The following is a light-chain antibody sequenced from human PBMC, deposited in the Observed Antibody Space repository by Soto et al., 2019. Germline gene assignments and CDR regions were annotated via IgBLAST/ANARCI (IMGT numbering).Light chain of an antibody. CDR1: SSDIGSYNY. V-gene: IGLV2-11*01. J-gene: IGLJ2*01. CDR2: DVS. CDR3: CSYAGSNNVI. Sequence: QSVLIQPRSVSGSPGQSVTISCTGTSSDIGSYNYVSWYQHHPGKAPKVMIYDVSERPSGVPNRVSGSKSGNTASLIISGLQAEDEADYYCCSYAGSNNVIFGGGTKLTVL.